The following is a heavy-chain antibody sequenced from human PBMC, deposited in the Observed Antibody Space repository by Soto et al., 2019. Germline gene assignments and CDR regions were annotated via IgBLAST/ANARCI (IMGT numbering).Heavy chain of an antibody. D-gene: IGHD1-1*01. J-gene: IGHJ4*02. CDR1: GYTFSDYY. CDR3: AREPATAKPEGVDF. Sequence: QVQLVQSGAEVRKPGASVKVSCKASGYTFSDYYIHWVRQAPGQGLGWMGWINPKSGGTKYAPKFQGGVTMTRDTSITTAYMELSRLRSGDTAVYYCAREPATAKPEGVDFWGQGTLVTVSS. CDR2: INPKSGGT. V-gene: IGHV1-2*02.